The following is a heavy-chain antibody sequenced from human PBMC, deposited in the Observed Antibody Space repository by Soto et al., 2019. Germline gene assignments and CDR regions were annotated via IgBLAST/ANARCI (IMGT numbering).Heavy chain of an antibody. CDR3: ATGPDYSNVYYGMDV. Sequence: EVQLVESGGGLVQPGRSLRLSCAASGFTFDDYAMHWVRQAPGKGLEWVSGISWNSGSIGYADSVKGRFTISRDNAKNSLYLQMNSLRAEDTALYYCATGPDYSNVYYGMDVWGQGTTVTVSS. V-gene: IGHV3-9*01. CDR2: ISWNSGSI. J-gene: IGHJ6*02. CDR1: GFTFDDYA. D-gene: IGHD4-4*01.